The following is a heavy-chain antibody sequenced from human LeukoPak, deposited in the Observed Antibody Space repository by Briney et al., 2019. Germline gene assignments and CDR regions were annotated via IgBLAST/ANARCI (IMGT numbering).Heavy chain of an antibody. CDR2: ISYDGSNK. J-gene: IGHJ4*02. D-gene: IGHD3-10*01. CDR1: GFTFSSYG. V-gene: IGHV3-30*18. CDR3: AKDPAVVWFGSHPDY. Sequence: PGGSLRLSCAASGFTFSSYGMHGVRQAAGKGLEWVAVISYDGSNKYYADSVKGRFTISRDNSKKTLYLQMNSLRAEDTAVYYCAKDPAVVWFGSHPDYWGQGTLVTVSS.